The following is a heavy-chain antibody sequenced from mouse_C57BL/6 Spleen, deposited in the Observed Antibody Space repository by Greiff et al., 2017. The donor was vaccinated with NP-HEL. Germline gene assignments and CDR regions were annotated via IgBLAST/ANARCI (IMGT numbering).Heavy chain of an antibody. J-gene: IGHJ4*01. CDR1: GYTFTSYW. D-gene: IGHD1-1*01. CDR3: AGSDYSDYYSMDY. CDR2: IYPGSGST. V-gene: IGHV1-55*01. Sequence: QVQLQQPGAELVKPGASVKMSCKASGYTFTSYWITWVKQRPGQGLEWIGDIYPGSGSTNYNEKFTSKATLTVDTSSSTAYMQLSSLTSEDSAVYYCAGSDYSDYYSMDYWGQGTSVTVSS.